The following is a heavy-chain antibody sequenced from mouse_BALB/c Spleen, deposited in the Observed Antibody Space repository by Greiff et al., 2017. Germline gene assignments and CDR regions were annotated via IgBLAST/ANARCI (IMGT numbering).Heavy chain of an antibody. D-gene: IGHD2-1*01. CDR1: GFTFSSYA. CDR2: ISSGGST. V-gene: IGHV5-6-5*01. J-gene: IGHJ4*01. CDR3: ARGEENYGNYGAMDY. Sequence: EVQVVESGGGLVKPGGSLKLSCAASGFTFSSYAMSWVRQTPEKRLEWVASISSGGSTYYPDSVKGRFTISRDNARNILYLQMSSLRSEDTAMYYCARGEENYGNYGAMDYWGQGTSVTVSS.